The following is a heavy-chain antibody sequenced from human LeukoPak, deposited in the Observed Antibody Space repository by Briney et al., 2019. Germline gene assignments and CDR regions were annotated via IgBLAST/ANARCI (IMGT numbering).Heavy chain of an antibody. CDR2: INSDGSST. J-gene: IGHJ4*02. D-gene: IGHD1-7*01. CDR1: GFTFSSYW. V-gene: IGHV3-74*01. CDR3: ARGGNWNWVYYFDY. Sequence: PGGSLRLSCAASGFTFSSYWMHWVRQAPGKGLVWVSRINSDGSSTSYADSVKGRFTISRDNAKNTPYLQMNSLRAEDTAVYYCARGGNWNWVYYFDYWGQGTLVTVSS.